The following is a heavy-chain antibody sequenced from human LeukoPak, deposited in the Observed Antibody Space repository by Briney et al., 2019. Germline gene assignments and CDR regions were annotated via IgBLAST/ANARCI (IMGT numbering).Heavy chain of an antibody. D-gene: IGHD3-22*01. CDR3: ARHKYAYYYDSSGYLDY. Sequence: SETLSLTCAVYGGSFSGYYWSWIRQPPGKGLEWIGEINHSGSTNYNPSLKSRVTISVDTSKNQFSLKLSSVTAADTAVYYCARHKYAYYYDSSGYLDYWGQGTLVTVSS. CDR1: GGSFSGYY. V-gene: IGHV4-34*01. J-gene: IGHJ4*02. CDR2: INHSGST.